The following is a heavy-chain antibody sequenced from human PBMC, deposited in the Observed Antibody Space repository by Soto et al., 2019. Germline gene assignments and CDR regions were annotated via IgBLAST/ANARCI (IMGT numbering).Heavy chain of an antibody. CDR2: IYYSGST. J-gene: IGHJ4*02. CDR3: ARSVGRD. Sequence: SETLSLTCTVSGGSISSYYWSWIRQPPGKGLEWIGYIYYSGSTNYNPSLKSRVTISVDTSKNQFSLKLSSVTAADTAVYYCARSVGRDWGQGTLVTVSS. CDR1: GGSISSYY. V-gene: IGHV4-59*01.